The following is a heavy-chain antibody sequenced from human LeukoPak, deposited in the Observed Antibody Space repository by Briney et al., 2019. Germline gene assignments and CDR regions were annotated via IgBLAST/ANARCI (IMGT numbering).Heavy chain of an antibody. CDR3: ARGQGIFTGYPFDY. Sequence: SETLSLTCAVYGGSFSGYYWSWIRQPPGKGLEWIGEINHSGSTNYNPSLKSRVTISVDTSKNQFSLKLSSVAAADTAVYYCARGQGIFTGYPFDYWGQGIPVTVSS. CDR1: GGSFSGYY. CDR2: INHSGST. V-gene: IGHV4-34*01. J-gene: IGHJ4*02. D-gene: IGHD3-9*01.